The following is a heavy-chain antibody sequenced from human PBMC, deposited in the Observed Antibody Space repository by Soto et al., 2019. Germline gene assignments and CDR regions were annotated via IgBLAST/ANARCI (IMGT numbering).Heavy chain of an antibody. CDR3: ARDPIAAAWLPFDY. CDR1: GYTFTSYA. V-gene: IGHV1-3*01. D-gene: IGHD6-13*01. Sequence: ASVKVSCKASGYTFTSYAMHWVRQAPGQRLEWMGWINAGNGNTKYSQKFQGRVTITRDTSASTAYMELSSLRSEDTAVYYCARDPIAAAWLPFDYWGQGTLVTVSS. J-gene: IGHJ4*02. CDR2: INAGNGNT.